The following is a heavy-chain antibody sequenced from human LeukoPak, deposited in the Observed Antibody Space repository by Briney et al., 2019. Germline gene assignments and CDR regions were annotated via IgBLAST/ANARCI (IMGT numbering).Heavy chain of an antibody. CDR3: ASANYQH. D-gene: IGHD2-8*01. V-gene: IGHV1-8*03. J-gene: IGHJ1*01. CDR1: GYTFTGYY. Sequence: GASVKVSCKASGYTFTGYYMHWMRQAPGQGLEWMGWMNPNSGDTAYAQNFQGRVTISRTTSQSTAYMELSSLRSEDTAVYYCASANYQHWGQGTLVTVSS. CDR2: MNPNSGDT.